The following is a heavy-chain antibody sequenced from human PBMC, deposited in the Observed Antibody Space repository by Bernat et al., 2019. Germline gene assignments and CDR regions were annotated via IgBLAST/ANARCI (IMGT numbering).Heavy chain of an antibody. J-gene: IGHJ6*03. CDR1: GFTFSDYY. CDR2: ISSSSSYT. Sequence: QVQLVESGGGLVKPGGSLRLSCAASGFTFSDYYMSWIRQAPGKGLDWVSYISSSSSYTNDADYVKGRCTISRDNAKNSLYLQMNSLRAEDTAVYYCARGTSTSAPYMDVWGKGTTVTVSS. CDR3: ARGTSTSAPYMDV. V-gene: IGHV3-11*05.